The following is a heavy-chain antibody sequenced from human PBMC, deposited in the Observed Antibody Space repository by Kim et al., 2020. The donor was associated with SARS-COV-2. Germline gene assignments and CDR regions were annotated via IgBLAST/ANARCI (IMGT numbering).Heavy chain of an antibody. CDR3: SREPPYYERGNFPH. Sequence: GGSLRLSCSASGFTFSSDWMHWVRQTPGKGLVWVSRINSDGSITDYADSVKGRFTISRDNANLYLQMNGLRVEDSAVYYCSREPPYYERGNFPHWGQGTLVTVSS. CDR2: INSDGSIT. D-gene: IGHD3-16*01. CDR1: GFTFSSDW. V-gene: IGHV3-74*01. J-gene: IGHJ4*02.